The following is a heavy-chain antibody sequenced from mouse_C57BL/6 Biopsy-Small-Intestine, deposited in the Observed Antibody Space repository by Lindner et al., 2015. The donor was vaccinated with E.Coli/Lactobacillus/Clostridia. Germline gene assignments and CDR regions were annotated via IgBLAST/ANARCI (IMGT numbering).Heavy chain of an antibody. Sequence: SVKVSCKASGGTFSSYSISWVRQAPGQGLECMGGLIPVFGTADYAQKFQGRITITADESTSTAYMELSSLRSEDTAVYYCALSSGWSYYFDHWGQGTLVTVSS. J-gene: IGHJ2*01. CDR2: LIPVFGTA. CDR3: ALSSGWSYYFDH. V-gene: IGHV1-74*01. CDR1: GGTFSSYS. D-gene: IGHD6-1*01.